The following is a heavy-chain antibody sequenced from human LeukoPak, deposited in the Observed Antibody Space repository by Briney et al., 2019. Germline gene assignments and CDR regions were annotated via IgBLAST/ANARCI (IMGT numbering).Heavy chain of an antibody. CDR3: ARDGDYYDSSGYSRYFDY. D-gene: IGHD3-22*01. CDR2: IYYSGST. V-gene: IGHV4-59*01. CDR1: GGSISSYY. J-gene: IGHJ4*02. Sequence: PSETLSLTCTVSGGSISSYYWSWIRQPPGKGLEWIGYIYYSGSTNYNPSLKSRVTISVDTSKNQFSLKLSSVTAADTAVYSCARDGDYYDSSGYSRYFDYWGQGTLVPVSS.